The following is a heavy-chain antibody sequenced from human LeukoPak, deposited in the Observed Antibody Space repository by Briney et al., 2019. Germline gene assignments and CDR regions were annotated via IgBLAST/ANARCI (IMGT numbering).Heavy chain of an antibody. CDR3: ARDYCGGDCHDPPLGFAN. V-gene: IGHV3-33*01. J-gene: IGHJ4*02. CDR2: IWYDGSNK. D-gene: IGHD2-21*02. Sequence: GGSLRLSCAASGFTFSTYGMHWVRQAPGKGLEWVAVIWYDGSNKYYLDSVKGRFVISRDNSKNTLYLQMNSLRAEDPAVYYCARDYCGGDCHDPPLGFANWGQGTLVTVSS. CDR1: GFTFSTYG.